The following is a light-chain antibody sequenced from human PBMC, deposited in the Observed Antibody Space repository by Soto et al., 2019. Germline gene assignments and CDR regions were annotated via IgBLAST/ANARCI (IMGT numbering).Light chain of an antibody. Sequence: QTVVTQEPSLIVSPGGTVTLTCGSSTGAVSTTHYPYWFQQKPGQAPRTLIHDTTNRHSGTPARFSGSLLGGKAALTLSGAQAEDEADYYCSLSFDGARSVVFGGGTKLTVL. CDR2: DTT. J-gene: IGLJ2*01. CDR3: SLSFDGARSVV. V-gene: IGLV7-46*01. CDR1: TGAVSTTHY.